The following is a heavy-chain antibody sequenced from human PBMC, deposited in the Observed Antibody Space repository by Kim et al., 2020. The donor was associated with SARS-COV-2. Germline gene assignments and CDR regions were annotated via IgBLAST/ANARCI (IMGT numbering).Heavy chain of an antibody. D-gene: IGHD3-3*01. V-gene: IGHV1-8*01. CDR2: MNPNSGNT. J-gene: IGHJ4*02. Sequence: ASVKVSCKASGYTFTSYDINWVRQATGQGLEWMGWMNPNSGNTGYAQKFQGRVTITRNTSISTAYMELSSLRSEDTAVYYCATHGEFWSGFIVDYWGQGTLVTVSS. CDR3: ATHGEFWSGFIVDY. CDR1: GYTFTSYD.